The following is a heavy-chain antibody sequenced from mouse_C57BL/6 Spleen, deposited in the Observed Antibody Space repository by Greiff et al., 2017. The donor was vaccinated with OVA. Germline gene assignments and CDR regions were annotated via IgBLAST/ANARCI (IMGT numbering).Heavy chain of an antibody. D-gene: IGHD2-10*02. CDR2: IDPSDSYT. J-gene: IGHJ2*01. CDR3: ARGVYGNYFDY. V-gene: IGHV1-69*01. Sequence: VQLQQSGAELVMPGASVKLSCKASGYTFTSYWMHWVKQRPGQGLEWIGEIDPSDSYTNYNQKFKGKSTLTVDKSSSTAYMQLSSLTSGDSAVYYCARGVYGNYFDYWGQGTTLTVSS. CDR1: GYTFTSYW.